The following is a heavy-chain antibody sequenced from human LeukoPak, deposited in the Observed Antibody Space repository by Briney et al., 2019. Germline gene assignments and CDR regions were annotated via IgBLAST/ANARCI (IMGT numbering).Heavy chain of an antibody. CDR3: ARAVTGTSLVDF. CDR1: GGSIGGDH. V-gene: IGHV4-59*08. CDR2: ISYTGST. Sequence: SETLSLTCTISGGSIGGDHWSWIRQAPGEGLEWIGYISYTGSTSYNPSLRSRVTISLNTPENQFSPRLTSVTAADTAVYYCARAVTGTSLVDFWGQGTLVAVSS. D-gene: IGHD6-19*01. J-gene: IGHJ4*02.